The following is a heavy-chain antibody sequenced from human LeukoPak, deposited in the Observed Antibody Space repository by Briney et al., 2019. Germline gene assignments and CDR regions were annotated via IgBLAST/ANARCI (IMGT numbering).Heavy chain of an antibody. CDR1: GGSISSGSYY. D-gene: IGHD3-10*01. CDR2: IYTSGST. J-gene: IGHJ4*02. CDR3: ARDGEVYFDY. Sequence: SQTLSLTCTVSGGSISSGSYYWRWLRQPAGKGLEWIGRIYTSGSTNYNPSLKSRVTISVDTSKNQFSLKLSSVTAADTAVYYCARDGEVYFDYWGQGTLVTVSS. V-gene: IGHV4-61*02.